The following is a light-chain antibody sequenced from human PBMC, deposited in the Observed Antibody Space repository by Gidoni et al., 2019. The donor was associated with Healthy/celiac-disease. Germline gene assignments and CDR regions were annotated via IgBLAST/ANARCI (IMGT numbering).Light chain of an antibody. J-gene: IGLJ1*01. CDR3: SSYTSSSTPYV. CDR2: EVS. CDR1: SSDVGGYNY. Sequence: QSALTQPASVSGSPGQSITISCTATSSDVGGYNYVSWYQQHPGKAPKLMISEVSHRPSGVSNRFSGSKSGNTASLTISGLQAEDEADYYCSSYTSSSTPYVFGTGTKVTVL. V-gene: IGLV2-14*01.